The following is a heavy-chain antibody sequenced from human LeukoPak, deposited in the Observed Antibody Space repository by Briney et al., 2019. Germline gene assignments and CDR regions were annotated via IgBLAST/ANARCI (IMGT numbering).Heavy chain of an antibody. J-gene: IGHJ5*02. CDR3: ASPSSPFDP. Sequence: PSETLSLTCAVYGGSFSDCYWSWIRQPPGKGLEWIGEINRSGTTNYNPSLKSRVTISVDTSKNQFSLNLKLSSLTAADTAVYYCASPSSPFDPWGQGTLVTVSS. V-gene: IGHV4-34*01. D-gene: IGHD2-2*01. CDR2: INRSGTT. CDR1: GGSFSDCY.